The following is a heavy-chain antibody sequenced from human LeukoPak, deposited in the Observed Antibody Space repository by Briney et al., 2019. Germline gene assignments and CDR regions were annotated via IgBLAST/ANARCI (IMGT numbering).Heavy chain of an antibody. CDR3: ARDRCSGGSCTRALFYY. J-gene: IGHJ4*02. D-gene: IGHD2-15*01. CDR1: GFTFSSYS. V-gene: IGHV3-21*01. CDR2: ISSSSSYI. Sequence: AGGSLRLSCAASGFTFSSYSMNWVRQAPGKGLEWVSSISSSSSYIYYADSVKGRFTISRDNAKNSLYLKMNSLRAEDTAVYYCARDRCSGGSCTRALFYYCGQGTLVTVSP.